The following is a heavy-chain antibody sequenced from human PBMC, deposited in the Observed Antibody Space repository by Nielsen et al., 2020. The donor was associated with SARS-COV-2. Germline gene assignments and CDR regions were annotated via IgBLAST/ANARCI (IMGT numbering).Heavy chain of an antibody. CDR3: ARVGAYLSLIDY. CDR2: IYYSGST. Sequence: SETLSLTCIVSGGSISSNSYYWGWIRQPPGKGLEWIGNIYYSGSTYYNPSLKSRVTISVDTSKNQFSLKLSSVTAADTAVYYCARVGAYLSLIDYWGQGTLVTVSS. V-gene: IGHV4-39*07. J-gene: IGHJ4*02. CDR1: GGSISSNSYY.